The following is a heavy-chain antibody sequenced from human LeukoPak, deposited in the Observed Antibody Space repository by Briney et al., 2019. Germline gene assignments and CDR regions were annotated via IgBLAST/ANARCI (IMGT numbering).Heavy chain of an antibody. Sequence: GGSLRLSCAASGFTFDDYAMHWVRQAPGKGLEWVSGIRWNSGSIDYADSVKGRFTVSRDNAKNSRYLQMNTLRAEDTALYYCAKDIGRFLEWLGFDPWGQGTLVTVSS. J-gene: IGHJ5*02. CDR3: AKDIGRFLEWLGFDP. D-gene: IGHD3-3*01. CDR2: IRWNSGSI. V-gene: IGHV3-9*01. CDR1: GFTFDDYA.